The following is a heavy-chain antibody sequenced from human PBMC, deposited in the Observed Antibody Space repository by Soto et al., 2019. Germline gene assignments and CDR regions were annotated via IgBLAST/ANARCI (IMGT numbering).Heavy chain of an antibody. J-gene: IGHJ6*02. D-gene: IGHD6-19*01. CDR3: AKGRAPSGWYPPYYYAMDV. Sequence: VQLLESGGGLLQPGGSLRLSCAASGFTFSTYAMTWVRQAPGKGPEWVSSVSGSGGNTLYADSVKGRFTISRDNSKNTLYLQMNSLRAGDTAVYYCAKGRAPSGWYPPYYYAMDVWGQGTTVIVSS. CDR1: GFTFSTYA. CDR2: VSGSGGNT. V-gene: IGHV3-23*01.